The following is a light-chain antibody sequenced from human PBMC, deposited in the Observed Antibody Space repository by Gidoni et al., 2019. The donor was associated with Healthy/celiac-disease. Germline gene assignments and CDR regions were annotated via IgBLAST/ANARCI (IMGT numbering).Light chain of an antibody. V-gene: IGKV3-11*01. CDR1: QSVSSY. J-gene: IGKJ4*01. CDR2: DAS. Sequence: EIVLTQSPATLSLSPGDRATLSCRASQSVSSYLAWYQQKPGQAHRLLIYDASNRATGIPARFSGSGSGTDFTLTISSLEPEDVAVYYCQQRSNGPSFTFGGGTKVEIK. CDR3: QQRSNGPSFT.